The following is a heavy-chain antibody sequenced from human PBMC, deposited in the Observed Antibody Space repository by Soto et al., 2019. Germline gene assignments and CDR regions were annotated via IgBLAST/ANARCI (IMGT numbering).Heavy chain of an antibody. CDR2: ISAYNGNT. D-gene: IGHD3-3*01. CDR1: GYTFTSYG. V-gene: IGHV1-18*01. J-gene: IGHJ6*02. Sequence: ASVKVSCKASGYTFTSYGISWVRQAPGQGLEWKGWISAYNGNTNYAQKLQGRVTMTTDTSTSTAYMELRSLRSDDTAVFFFARGPAVLRFLEWLFSMDVWGPGTTVTVSS. CDR3: ARGPAVLRFLEWLFSMDV.